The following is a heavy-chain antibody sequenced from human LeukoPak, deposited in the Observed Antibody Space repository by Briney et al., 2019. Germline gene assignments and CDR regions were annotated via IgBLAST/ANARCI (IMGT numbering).Heavy chain of an antibody. Sequence: GSSLRPSCAASGLSFSSYAMHWVRQAPGKGLEWVAVISYDGTEKYYGDSVKGRFTISRDNSKNTLYLQMNSLRAEDTALYYCARDGHGVPLDYWGQGTLVTVSP. D-gene: IGHD4-17*01. CDR2: ISYDGTEK. J-gene: IGHJ4*02. CDR3: ARDGHGVPLDY. CDR1: GLSFSSYA. V-gene: IGHV3-30-3*01.